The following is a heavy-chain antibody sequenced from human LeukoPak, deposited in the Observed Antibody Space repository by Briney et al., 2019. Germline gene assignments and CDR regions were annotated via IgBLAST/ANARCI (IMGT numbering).Heavy chain of an antibody. J-gene: IGHJ4*02. V-gene: IGHV3-30*02. D-gene: IGHD3-10*01. CDR1: GFSFNSYG. Sequence: PGGSLRLSCAASGFSFNSYGMHWVRQAPGKRLEWVTFIRYDGSNNYYSDSVKGRFTISRDNSKNTLYLQMNSLRAEDTAVYYCAKDPGRGFDYWGQGTLVTVSS. CDR2: IRYDGSNN. CDR3: AKDPGRGFDY.